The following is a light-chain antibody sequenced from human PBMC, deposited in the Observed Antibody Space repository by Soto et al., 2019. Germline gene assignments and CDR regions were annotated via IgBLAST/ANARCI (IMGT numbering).Light chain of an antibody. CDR1: SSDVGAYNY. V-gene: IGLV2-14*01. Sequence: QSALTQPASVSGSPGQSITISCTGTSSDVGAYNYVSWYQQYPGKAPKLIIYEVNRRPSGVSNRLSGSKSGNTASLTISGLQAEDEAHYYCSSYTVSSPWVFGGGTKVTVL. CDR2: EVN. J-gene: IGLJ3*02. CDR3: SSYTVSSPWV.